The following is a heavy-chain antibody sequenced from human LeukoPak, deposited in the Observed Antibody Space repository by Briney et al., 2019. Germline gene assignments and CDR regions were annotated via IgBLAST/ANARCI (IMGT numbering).Heavy chain of an antibody. V-gene: IGHV4-59*01. CDR3: ARVLGTYYDFWSGYYSRGDWFDP. Sequence: SETLSLTCAVYGGSFSGYYWSWIRQPPGKGLEWIGYIYYSGSTNYNPSLKSRVTISVDTSKNQFSLKLSSVTAADTAVYYCARVLGTYYDFWSGYYSRGDWFDPWGQGTLVTVSS. D-gene: IGHD3-3*01. CDR2: IYYSGST. CDR1: GGSFSGYY. J-gene: IGHJ5*02.